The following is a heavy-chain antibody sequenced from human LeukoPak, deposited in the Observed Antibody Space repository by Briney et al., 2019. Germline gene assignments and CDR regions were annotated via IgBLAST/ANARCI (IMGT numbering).Heavy chain of an antibody. CDR3: ARGAVGDAKPRYHYYGMDV. Sequence: SETLSLTCAVYGGSFSGYYWSWIRQPPGKGLEWIGEINHSGSTNYNPSLKSRVTISVDTSKNQFSLKLSSVTAADTAVYYCARGAVGDAKPRYHYYGMDVWGQGTTVTVSS. D-gene: IGHD5-24*01. CDR2: INHSGST. V-gene: IGHV4-34*01. CDR1: GGSFSGYY. J-gene: IGHJ6*02.